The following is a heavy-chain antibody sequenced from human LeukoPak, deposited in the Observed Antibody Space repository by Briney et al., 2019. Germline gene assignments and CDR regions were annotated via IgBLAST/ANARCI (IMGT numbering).Heavy chain of an antibody. CDR2: ISSSSRTV. J-gene: IGHJ4*02. CDR3: ATARDGSYDY. V-gene: IGHV3-48*02. Sequence: TGGSLRLSCAASGFTFTSTSMNWVRQAPGKGLEWISYISSSSRTVHYADSAKGRFTISRDNAKNSLYLQMNSLRDEDTAVYYCATARDGSYDYWGQGTLVTVSS. CDR1: GFTFTSTS. D-gene: IGHD1-26*01.